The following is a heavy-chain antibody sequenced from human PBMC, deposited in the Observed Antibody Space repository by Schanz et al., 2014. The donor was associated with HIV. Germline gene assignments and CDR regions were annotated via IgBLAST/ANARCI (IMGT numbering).Heavy chain of an antibody. D-gene: IGHD2-2*01. CDR3: ARDVAGCSGTSCYSDAFDI. CDR2: ISETGDKK. Sequence: EQLVESGGGLIQPGGSLRLSCAASGFTFSSYAMSWVRQAPGKGLEWVSSISETGDKKFYADSVKGRFTISRDNSKNPLCLQMNSLRAEDTAVYFCARDVAGCSGTSCYSDAFDIWGQGTLVTVSS. CDR1: GFTFSSYA. V-gene: IGHV3-23*04. J-gene: IGHJ3*02.